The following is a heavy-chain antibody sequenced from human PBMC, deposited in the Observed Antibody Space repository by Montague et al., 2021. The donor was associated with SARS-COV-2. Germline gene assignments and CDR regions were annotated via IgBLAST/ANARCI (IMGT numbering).Heavy chain of an antibody. CDR1: GGSIRTSSYY. Sequence: SETLSLTCTVSGGSIRTSSYYWGWIRPPPGKGLVWIGSIYYSRSSYYNPSLKSGVTIDVDTSKNQLSLKLGSVTAAATAVYYCAMRGGALDAFDIWGQGTMVIVSS. D-gene: IGHD2-21*01. J-gene: IGHJ3*02. CDR2: IYYSRSS. V-gene: IGHV4-39*01. CDR3: AMRGGALDAFDI.